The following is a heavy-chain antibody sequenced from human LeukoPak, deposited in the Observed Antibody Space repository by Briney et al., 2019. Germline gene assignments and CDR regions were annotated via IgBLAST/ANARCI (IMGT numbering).Heavy chain of an antibody. V-gene: IGHV3-21*01. CDR2: ISSSSSYI. D-gene: IGHD2-2*01. Sequence: PGGSLRLSCAASGFTFSSYSVNWVRQAPGKGLEWVSSISSSSSYIYYADSVKGRFTISRDNAKNSLYLQMNSLRAEDTAVYYCARDSSTSSLYWFDPWGQGTLVTVSS. J-gene: IGHJ5*02. CDR1: GFTFSSYS. CDR3: ARDSSTSSLYWFDP.